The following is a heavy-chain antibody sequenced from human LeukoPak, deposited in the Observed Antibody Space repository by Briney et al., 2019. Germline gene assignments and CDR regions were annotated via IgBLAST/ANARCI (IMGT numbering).Heavy chain of an antibody. V-gene: IGHV4-34*01. CDR1: GFTFSSYS. CDR2: INHSGST. CDR3: ARRPSPYYYESSGYYHDHY. J-gene: IGHJ4*02. D-gene: IGHD3-22*01. Sequence: GSLRLSCAASGFTFSSYSMNWVRQPPGKGLEWIGEINHSGSTNYNPSLKSRVTISVDTSKNQFSLKLSSVTAADTAVYYCARRPSPYYYESSGYYHDHYWGQGTLVTVSS.